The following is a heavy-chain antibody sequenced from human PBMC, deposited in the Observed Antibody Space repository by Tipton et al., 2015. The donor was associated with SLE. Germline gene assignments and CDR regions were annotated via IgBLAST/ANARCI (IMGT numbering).Heavy chain of an antibody. D-gene: IGHD1/OR15-1a*01. Sequence: SLRLSCATSGFTFSSYALSWVRRAPGKGLEWVSAISGGGGSTYYADFVKGRFSISIDQSKKTLFLQMNSPRVDDTATYYCAKFEKTTDFYLDSWGQGTLVSVSS. CDR2: ISGGGGST. V-gene: IGHV3-23*01. CDR3: AKFEKTTDFYLDS. J-gene: IGHJ4*02. CDR1: GFTFSSYA.